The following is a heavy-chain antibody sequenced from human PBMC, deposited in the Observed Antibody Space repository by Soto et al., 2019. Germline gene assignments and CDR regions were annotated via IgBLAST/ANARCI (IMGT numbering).Heavy chain of an antibody. D-gene: IGHD4-4*01. CDR1: GYTFTSYY. J-gene: IGHJ4*02. CDR3: ARFKANTYSNYAFDY. CDR2: INPSGGST. Sequence: ASVKVSCKASGYTFTSYYMRWVRQAPGQGLEWMGIINPSGGSTSYAQKFQGRVTMTRDTSTSTVYMELSSLRSEDTAVYYCARFKANTYSNYAFDYWGQGTLVTVSS. V-gene: IGHV1-46*01.